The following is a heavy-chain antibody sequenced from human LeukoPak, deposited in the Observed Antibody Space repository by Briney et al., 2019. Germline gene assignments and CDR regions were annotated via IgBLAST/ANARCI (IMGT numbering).Heavy chain of an antibody. D-gene: IGHD1-26*01. J-gene: IGHJ3*02. V-gene: IGHV3-30-3*01. CDR2: ISYDGSNK. Sequence: PGGSLRLSCAASGFTFSSYAMHWVRQAPGKGLGWVAVISYDGSNKYYADSVKGRFTISRDNAKNSLYLQMNSLRAEDTAVYYCARDDGGSYYMDAFDIWGQGTMVTVSS. CDR3: ARDDGGSYYMDAFDI. CDR1: GFTFSSYA.